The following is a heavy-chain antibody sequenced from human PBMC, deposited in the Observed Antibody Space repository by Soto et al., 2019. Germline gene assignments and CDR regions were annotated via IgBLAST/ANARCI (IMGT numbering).Heavy chain of an antibody. D-gene: IGHD5-18*01. Sequence: EVQLVESGGGLVQPGGSLRLSCPASGFTFSSYSMNWVRQAPGKGLEWVSYISSSSSTIYYADSVKGRFTISRDNAKNSLYLQMNSLRAEDTAVYYCARGTAMVTFDIWGQGTMVTVSS. CDR3: ARGTAMVTFDI. CDR2: ISSSSSTI. CDR1: GFTFSSYS. V-gene: IGHV3-48*01. J-gene: IGHJ3*02.